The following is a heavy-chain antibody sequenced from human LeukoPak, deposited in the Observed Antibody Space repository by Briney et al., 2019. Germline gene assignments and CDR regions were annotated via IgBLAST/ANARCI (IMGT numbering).Heavy chain of an antibody. CDR1: GVTFATYG. V-gene: IGHV3-30*02. Sequence: GSLRLSCAASGVTFATYGLHWVRQAPGKGLEWVAFVRYDGIDKYYGDSVNGRFTISRDNSKNTLYLQMNSLRVEDTAVYFCAKVLPLTFYYMDVWGQGTTVTVS. J-gene: IGHJ6*03. CDR3: AKVLPLTFYYMDV. CDR2: VRYDGIDK.